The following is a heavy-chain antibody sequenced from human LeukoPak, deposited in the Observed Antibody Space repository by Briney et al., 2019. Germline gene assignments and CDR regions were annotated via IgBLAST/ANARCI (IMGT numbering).Heavy chain of an antibody. CDR1: GFTVSRNY. V-gene: IGHV3-23*01. Sequence: GGSLRLSCAASGFTVSRNYMSWVRQAPGKGLEWVSAISGSGGSTYYADSVKGRFTISRDNSKNTLYLQMNSLRAEDTAVYYCAKAAVAGTIDWGQGTLVTVSS. J-gene: IGHJ4*02. CDR2: ISGSGGST. D-gene: IGHD6-19*01. CDR3: AKAAVAGTID.